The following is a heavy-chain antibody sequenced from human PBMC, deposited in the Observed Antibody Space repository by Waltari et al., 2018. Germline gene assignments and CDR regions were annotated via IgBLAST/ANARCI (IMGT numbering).Heavy chain of an antibody. J-gene: IGHJ4*02. CDR2: INDSGST. V-gene: IGHV4-34*01. Sequence: QVQLQQWGAGLLKPSETLSLTCAVYGGTFNDHYWNWIRQPPGKGLEWIGQINDSGSTNYNPSLRGRCTISVDTSKNQFSLNLSSVTAADTAVYYCASSYYDTSGYSPFDYWGQGTLVTVSS. CDR3: ASSYYDTSGYSPFDY. D-gene: IGHD3-22*01. CDR1: GGTFNDHY.